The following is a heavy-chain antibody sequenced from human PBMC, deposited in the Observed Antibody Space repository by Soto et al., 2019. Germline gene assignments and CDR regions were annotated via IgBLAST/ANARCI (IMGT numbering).Heavy chain of an antibody. V-gene: IGHV3-30*18. J-gene: IGHJ4*02. D-gene: IGHD5-18*01. Sequence: GGSLRLSCAASGFTFSSYGMHWVRQAPGKGLEWVAVISYDGSNKYYADSVKGRFTISRDNSKNTLYLQMNSLRAEDTAVYYCAKDPTRGYSYGYGTFNDYWGQGTLVTVSS. CDR2: ISYDGSNK. CDR1: GFTFSSYG. CDR3: AKDPTRGYSYGYGTFNDY.